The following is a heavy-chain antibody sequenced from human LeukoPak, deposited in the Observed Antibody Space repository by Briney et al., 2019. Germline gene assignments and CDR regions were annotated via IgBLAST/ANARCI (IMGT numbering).Heavy chain of an antibody. CDR2: ISWDGGNT. CDR3: AKARGLIGGAFDI. V-gene: IGHV3-43*01. CDR1: GFAFGHYT. Sequence: GGSLRLSCAASGFAFGHYTMHWVRQAPGKGLEWVSLISWDGGNTYYADSVKGRFTTSRDNSKNSLYLQMNSLRSEDTALYYCAKARGLIGGAFDIWGQGTMVTVSS. J-gene: IGHJ3*02. D-gene: IGHD3-22*01.